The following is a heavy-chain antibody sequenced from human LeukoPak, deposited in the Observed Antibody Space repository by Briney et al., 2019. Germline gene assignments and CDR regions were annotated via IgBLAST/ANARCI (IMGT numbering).Heavy chain of an antibody. D-gene: IGHD2-2*01. V-gene: IGHV4-59*01. CDR1: GGSITSYY. CDR2: IYYSGST. Sequence: PGTLSLTCTVSGGSITSYYWSWIRQPPGKGVEWMGYIYYSGSTNYNPSLKSRVTISVDTSKNQFSLKLSSVTAADTAVYCCARGCSSTSCSRSEYYYYSYMDVWGEGPTVTVSS. J-gene: IGHJ6*03. CDR3: ARGCSSTSCSRSEYYYYSYMDV.